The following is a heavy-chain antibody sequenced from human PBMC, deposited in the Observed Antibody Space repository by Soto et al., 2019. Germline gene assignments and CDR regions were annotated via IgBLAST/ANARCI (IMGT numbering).Heavy chain of an antibody. Sequence: VGSLRLSCAASGFTFSSYGMHWVRQAPGKGLEWVAVISYDGSNKYYADSVKGRFTISRDNSKNTLYLQMNSLRAEDTAVYYCAKDVSVSGMGSLDYWGQGTLVTVLL. V-gene: IGHV3-30*18. CDR2: ISYDGSNK. D-gene: IGHD2-15*01. CDR3: AKDVSVSGMGSLDY. CDR1: GFTFSSYG. J-gene: IGHJ4*02.